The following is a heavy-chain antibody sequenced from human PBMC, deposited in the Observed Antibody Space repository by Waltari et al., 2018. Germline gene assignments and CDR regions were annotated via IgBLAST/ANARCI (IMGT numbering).Heavy chain of an antibody. CDR2: IIPIFGTA. CDR3: ARDASLESYYYYYGMDV. J-gene: IGHJ6*02. CDR1: GGTFSSYA. V-gene: IGHV1-69*08. Sequence: QVQLVQSGAEVKKPGSSVKVSCKASGGTFSSYAISWVRQAPGKGLEWMGRIIPIFGTANYAQKFQGRVTITADKSTSTAYMELSSLRSEDTAVYYCARDASLESYYYYYGMDVWGQGTTVTVSS.